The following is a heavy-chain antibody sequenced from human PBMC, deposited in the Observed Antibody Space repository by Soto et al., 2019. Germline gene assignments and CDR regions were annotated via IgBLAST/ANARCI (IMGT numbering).Heavy chain of an antibody. J-gene: IGHJ5*02. D-gene: IGHD3-22*01. CDR2: IFFSGST. Sequence: SETLSLTCTVSGDSITRSNFYWGWTRQPPGKGLEWLGGIFFSGSTFYNPALKSRVTFSVDTSKNHFSLKLSSVTAADTAVYYCARHKTTMLTVVSSFDPWGQGTRVTVSS. CDR3: ARHKTTMLTVVSSFDP. CDR1: GDSITRSNFY. V-gene: IGHV4-39*02.